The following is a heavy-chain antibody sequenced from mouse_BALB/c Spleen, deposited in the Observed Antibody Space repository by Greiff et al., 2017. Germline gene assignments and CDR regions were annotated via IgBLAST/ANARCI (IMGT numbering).Heavy chain of an antibody. V-gene: IGHV1-7*01. Sequence: VQLQQSGAELAKPGASVKMSCKASGYTFTSYWMHWVKQTPGQGLEWIGYINPSTGYTEYNQKFKDKATLTADKSSSTAYMQLSSLTSEDSAVYYCAGWWGRGGFAYWGEGTLVTVSA. CDR3: AGWWGRGGFAY. CDR1: GYTFTSYW. J-gene: IGHJ3*01. CDR2: INPSTGYT. D-gene: IGHD1-1*02.